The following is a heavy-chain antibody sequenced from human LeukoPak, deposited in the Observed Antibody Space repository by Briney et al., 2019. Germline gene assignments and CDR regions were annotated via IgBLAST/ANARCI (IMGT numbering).Heavy chain of an antibody. Sequence: GGSLRLSCAASGFTFSSYGMSWVRQAPGKGLEWVSAISGSGGSTYYADSVKGRFTISRDNSKNTLYLQMNSLRAEDTAVYYCAKDGIYYYDSSGYYSPFDYWGQGTLVTVSS. D-gene: IGHD3-22*01. J-gene: IGHJ4*02. V-gene: IGHV3-23*01. CDR3: AKDGIYYYDSSGYYSPFDY. CDR2: ISGSGGST. CDR1: GFTFSSYG.